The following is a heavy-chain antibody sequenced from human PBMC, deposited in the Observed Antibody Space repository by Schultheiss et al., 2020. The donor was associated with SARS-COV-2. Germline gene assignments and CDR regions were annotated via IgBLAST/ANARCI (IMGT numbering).Heavy chain of an antibody. CDR3: ARSGRYFQH. CDR1: GGSVSSGSYY. J-gene: IGHJ1*01. Sequence: SETLSLTCAVYGGSVSSGSYYWSWIRQPPGKGLEWIGYIYYSGNTYFNPSLKSRVAISLDTSRNQFSLKVNSATAADTAVYYCARSGRYFQHWAQGTLVTVSS. V-gene: IGHV4-61*01. CDR2: IYYSGNT. D-gene: IGHD1-1*01.